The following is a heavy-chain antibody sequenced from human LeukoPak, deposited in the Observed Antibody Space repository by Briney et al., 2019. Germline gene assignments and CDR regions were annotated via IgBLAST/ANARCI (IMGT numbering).Heavy chain of an antibody. Sequence: TWIRQPPGKGLEWVSSISGSGGSTYYADSVEGRFTISRDNSKNTLYLQMNSLRAEDTAVYYCASTYDFWSGYHYWGQGTLVTVSS. CDR2: ISGSGGST. J-gene: IGHJ4*02. V-gene: IGHV3-23*01. CDR3: ASTYDFWSGYHY. D-gene: IGHD3-3*01.